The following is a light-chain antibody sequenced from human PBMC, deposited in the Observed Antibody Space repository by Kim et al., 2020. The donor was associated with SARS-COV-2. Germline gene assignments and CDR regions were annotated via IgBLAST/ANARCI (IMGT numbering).Light chain of an antibody. CDR2: KAS. Sequence: DIQMTQSPSTLSASVGDRVTITCRASQSISSWLAWYQQKPGKAPKLLIYKASSLESGVPSRFSGSGSGTEFTLTISSLQPDDVATYYCQQYNTYWTFGQGTELGIK. V-gene: IGKV1-5*03. J-gene: IGKJ1*01. CDR3: QQYNTYWT. CDR1: QSISSW.